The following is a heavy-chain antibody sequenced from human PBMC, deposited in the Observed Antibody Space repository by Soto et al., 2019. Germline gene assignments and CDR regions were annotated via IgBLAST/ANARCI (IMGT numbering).Heavy chain of an antibody. CDR2: IVGSGDEI. D-gene: IGHD2-21*01. CDR3: AKAAVDNYCLWLMDH. CDR1: GFTLSTYA. Sequence: EVQLLESGGGLVQPGGSLRLSCAASGFTLSTYAMTWVRQAPGKGLECVSGIVGSGDEIHYADSVKGRFTISKDNSKNTRYLQMNSPRADDTAVYYCAKAAVDNYCLWLMDHWGQGTLVTVSS. J-gene: IGHJ1*01. V-gene: IGHV3-23*01.